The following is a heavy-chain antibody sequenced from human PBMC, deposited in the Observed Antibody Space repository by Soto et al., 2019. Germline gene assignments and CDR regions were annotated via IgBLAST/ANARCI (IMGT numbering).Heavy chain of an antibody. CDR3: AHVVITYGGVIGEDAFDI. Sequence: QITLKESGPTLVQPTQTLTLTCSFSGISLTTRGVGVGWIRQPPGEALEWLAVIYWDGDNRYSPSLRSRLTISKDTSKNQVVLLMTNMDPVDTATYFCAHVVITYGGVIGEDAFDIWGQGTLVTVSS. D-gene: IGHD3-16*02. J-gene: IGHJ3*02. CDR2: IYWDGDN. CDR1: GISLTTRGVG. V-gene: IGHV2-5*02.